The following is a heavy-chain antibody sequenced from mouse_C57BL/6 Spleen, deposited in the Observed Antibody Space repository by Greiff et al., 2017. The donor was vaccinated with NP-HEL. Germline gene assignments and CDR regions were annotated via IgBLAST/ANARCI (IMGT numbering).Heavy chain of an antibody. J-gene: IGHJ2*01. V-gene: IGHV1-82*01. CDR1: GYAFSSSW. Sequence: QVRLQQSGPELVKPGASVKISCKASGYAFSSSWMNWVKQRPGKGLEWIGRIYPGDGDTNYNGKFKGKATLTADKSSSTAYMQLSSLTSEDSAVYFCARGRDVDYWGQGTTLTVSS. CDR3: ARGRDVDY. CDR2: IYPGDGDT.